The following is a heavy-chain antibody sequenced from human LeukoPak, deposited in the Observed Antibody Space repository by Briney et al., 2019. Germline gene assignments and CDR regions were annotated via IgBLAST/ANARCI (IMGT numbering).Heavy chain of an antibody. CDR1: GFTLSSCD. J-gene: IGHJ4*01. Sequence: PGGSLRLSCAASGFTLSSCDMSWVRQAAGKGLEWVSAITRNDGTYYADSVKGRFTISRDKSKNTLNLQMNSLRAEDTAIYYCAKLDHSGSDYYFWSHGTLVTAPS. D-gene: IGHD5-12*01. CDR2: ITRNDGT. V-gene: IGHV3-23*01. CDR3: AKLDHSGSDYYF.